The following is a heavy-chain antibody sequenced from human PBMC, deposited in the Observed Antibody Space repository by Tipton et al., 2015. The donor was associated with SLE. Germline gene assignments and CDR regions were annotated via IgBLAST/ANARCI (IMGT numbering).Heavy chain of an antibody. V-gene: IGHV4-39*07. CDR1: GGSISSSSYY. Sequence: LRLSCTVSGGSISSSSYYWGWIRQPPGKGLEWIGSIYYSGSTYYNPSLKSRVTISVDTSKNQFSLKLSSVTAADTAVYYCARGFSGSPYDFWSGRRYFDYWGQGTLVTVSS. CDR3: ARGFSGSPYDFWSGRRYFDY. J-gene: IGHJ4*02. D-gene: IGHD3-3*01. CDR2: IYYSGST.